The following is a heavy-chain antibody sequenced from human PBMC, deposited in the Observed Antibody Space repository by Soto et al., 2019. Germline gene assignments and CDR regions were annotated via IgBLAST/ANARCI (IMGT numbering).Heavy chain of an antibody. D-gene: IGHD6-6*01. J-gene: IGHJ6*03. V-gene: IGHV3-21*01. CDR2: ISSSSSYI. CDR1: GFTFSSYS. CDR3: ARAIEQLVPIDYYYDYMDV. Sequence: EVQLVESGGGLVKPGGSLRLSCAASGFTFSSYSMNWVRQAPGKGLEWVSSISSSSSYIYYADSVKGRVTISRDNAKNSLYLQMNSLRAEDTAVYYCARAIEQLVPIDYYYDYMDVWGKGTTVTVSS.